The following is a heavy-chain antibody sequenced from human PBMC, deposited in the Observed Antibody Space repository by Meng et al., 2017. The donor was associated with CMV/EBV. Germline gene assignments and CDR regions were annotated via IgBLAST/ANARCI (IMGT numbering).Heavy chain of an antibody. D-gene: IGHD4-17*01. J-gene: IGHJ4*02. CDR3: ARGVYYDYGDVGSLDY. CDR1: GFTFSDYY. CDR2: ISYEGNYG. V-gene: IGHV3-30-3*01. Sequence: WGSLRLSCAASGFTFSDYYMSWIRQAAGKGLEWVAIISYEGNYGYYADSVKGRFTSSRDKGKNTVSLQMNSLSSEDTAIYYCARGVYYDYGDVGSLDYWGQGTLVTVSS.